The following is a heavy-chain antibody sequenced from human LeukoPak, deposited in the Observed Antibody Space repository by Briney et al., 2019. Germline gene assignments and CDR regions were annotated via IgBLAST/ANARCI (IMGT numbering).Heavy chain of an antibody. CDR1: GGTFSSYA. CDR3: ARDPRGIVGATTRFDY. J-gene: IGHJ4*02. Sequence: SVKVSCKASGGTFSSYAISWVRQAPGQGLEWMGGIIPIFGTANYAQKFQSGVTMTTDTSTSTAYMELRSLRSDDTAVYYCARDPRGIVGATTRFDYWGQGTLVTVSS. D-gene: IGHD1-26*01. V-gene: IGHV1-69*05. CDR2: IIPIFGTA.